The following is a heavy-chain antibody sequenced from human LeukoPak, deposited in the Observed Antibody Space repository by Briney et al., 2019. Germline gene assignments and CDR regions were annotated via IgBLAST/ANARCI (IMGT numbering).Heavy chain of an antibody. CDR2: LNRDGSVK. V-gene: IGHV3-7*01. Sequence: GGSLRLSCAASGFTFSDYYMSWVRQAPGKGLEWVANLNRDGSVKNYVDSVKGRFTISRDNAKNSLYLQMSSLRAEDTAVFYCARDSGACRGCAFDVWGHGTMVTVSS. CDR3: ARDSGACRGCAFDV. CDR1: GFTFSDYY. J-gene: IGHJ3*01. D-gene: IGHD6-25*01.